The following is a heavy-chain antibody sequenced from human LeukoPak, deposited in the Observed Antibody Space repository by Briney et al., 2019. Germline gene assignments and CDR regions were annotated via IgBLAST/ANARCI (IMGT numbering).Heavy chain of an antibody. CDR3: ARERRMTTVSRYYYYMDV. Sequence: LRASVKVSCKASGYTFTGYYMHWVRQAPGQGLEWMGWINPNSGGTNYAQKFQGRVTMTRDTSISTAYMELSRLRSDDTAVYYCARERRMTTVSRYYYYMDVWGKGTTVTVSS. D-gene: IGHD4-11*01. CDR1: GYTFTGYY. CDR2: INPNSGGT. J-gene: IGHJ6*03. V-gene: IGHV1-2*02.